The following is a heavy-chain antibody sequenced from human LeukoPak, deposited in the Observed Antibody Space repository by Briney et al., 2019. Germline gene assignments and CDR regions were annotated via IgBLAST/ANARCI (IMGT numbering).Heavy chain of an antibody. V-gene: IGHV4-59*13. D-gene: IGHD3-16*01. CDR2: IYYSGST. CDR1: GGSISSYY. Sequence: PSETLSLTCTVSGGSISSYYWSWIRQPPGKGLEWIGYIYYSGSTNYNPSLKSRVTVSVDTSKNQFSLKLSSVTAADTAVYYCARGKGDVDYWGQGTLVTVSS. CDR3: ARGKGDVDY. J-gene: IGHJ4*02.